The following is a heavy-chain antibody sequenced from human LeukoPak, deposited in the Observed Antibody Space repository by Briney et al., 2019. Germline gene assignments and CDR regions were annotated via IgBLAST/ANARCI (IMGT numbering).Heavy chain of an antibody. V-gene: IGHV3-74*01. CDR2: ITRDGSST. J-gene: IGHJ6*04. CDR3: ARDPGYESWSPFWGGMDV. CDR1: GFTFSSSW. D-gene: IGHD3-16*01. Sequence: GGSLRLSCAASGFTFSSSWMHWVRQAPGKGLVWVSRITRDGSSTTYADSVKGRFTTSRDNAKNTLYLQMVSLRDDDTAVYYCARDPGYESWSPFWGGMDVWGSGTTVIVSS.